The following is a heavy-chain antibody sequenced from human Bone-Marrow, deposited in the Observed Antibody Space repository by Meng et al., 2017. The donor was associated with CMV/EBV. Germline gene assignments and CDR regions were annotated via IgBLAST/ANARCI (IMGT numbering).Heavy chain of an antibody. CDR3: ARIGYSSSSLDY. CDR1: GFTFSSYS. V-gene: IGHV3-21*01. J-gene: IGHJ4*02. D-gene: IGHD6-13*01. CDR2: ISSSSSYI. Sequence: GESLKISCAASGFTFSSYSMNWVRQAPGKGLEWVSSISSSSSYIYYADSVKGRFTISRDNAKTSLYLQMNSLRAEDTAVYYCARIGYSSSSLDYWGQGTLVTVSS.